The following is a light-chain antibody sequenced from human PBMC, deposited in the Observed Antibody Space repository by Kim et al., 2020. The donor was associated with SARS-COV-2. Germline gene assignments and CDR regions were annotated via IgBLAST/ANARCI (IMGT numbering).Light chain of an antibody. CDR3: QQYHASPLT. V-gene: IGKV3-20*01. CDR1: QSFSGTY. J-gene: IGKJ1*01. CDR2: GAS. Sequence: EILLTQSPGSLSLSPGERATLSCRASQSFSGTYLAWYQQKPGQAPRLVVYGASSRATGIPDRFSGSGSGTDFTLTISRLEPEDFAVYYCQQYHASPLTFGQGTKVDIK.